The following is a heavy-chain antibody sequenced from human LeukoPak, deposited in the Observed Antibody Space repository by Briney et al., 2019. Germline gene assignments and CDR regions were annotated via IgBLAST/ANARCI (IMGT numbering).Heavy chain of an antibody. CDR3: ASEIAAAGTRWFDP. D-gene: IGHD6-13*01. Sequence: SVKVFCKASGGTFSSYAISWVRHAPGQGLEWMGGIIPIFGTANYAQKFQGRVTITADESTSTAYMELSSLRSEDTAVYYCASEIAAAGTRWFDPWGQGTLVTDSS. CDR1: GGTFSSYA. CDR2: IIPIFGTA. J-gene: IGHJ5*02. V-gene: IGHV1-69*01.